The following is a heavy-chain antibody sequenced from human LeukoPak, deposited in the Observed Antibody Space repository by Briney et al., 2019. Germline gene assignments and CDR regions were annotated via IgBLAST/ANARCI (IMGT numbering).Heavy chain of an antibody. CDR3: ASGSLGYCSGGSCSYNWFDP. J-gene: IGHJ5*02. CDR1: GASFSGYY. Sequence: SETLSLTCAVYGASFSGYYWSWIRQPPGKGLDWIGEIYHSGSTNYNPSLKSRATISVDTSKNQFSLKLSSVTAADTAVYYCASGSLGYCSGGSCSYNWFDPWAREPWSPSPQ. V-gene: IGHV4-34*01. D-gene: IGHD2-15*01. CDR2: IYHSGST.